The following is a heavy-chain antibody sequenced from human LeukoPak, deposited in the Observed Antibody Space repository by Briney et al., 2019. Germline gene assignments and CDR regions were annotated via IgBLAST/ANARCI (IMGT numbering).Heavy chain of an antibody. D-gene: IGHD6-13*01. CDR2: IIPILGIA. V-gene: IGHV1-69*04. Sequence: SVGVSCKASGGTFSSYAISWVRQAPGQGLEWMGRIIPILGIANYAQKFQGRVTITADKSTSTAYMELSSLRSEDTAVYYCARIGIAAAGDFDYWGQGTLVTVSS. J-gene: IGHJ4*02. CDR3: ARIGIAAAGDFDY. CDR1: GGTFSSYA.